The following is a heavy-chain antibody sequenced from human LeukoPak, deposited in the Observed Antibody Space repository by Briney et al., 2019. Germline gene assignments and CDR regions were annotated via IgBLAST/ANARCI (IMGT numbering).Heavy chain of an antibody. D-gene: IGHD1-7*01. CDR3: ARYSLLELKYLDY. Sequence: GGSLRLSCAASGFTFSDYYMSWIRQAPGKGLEWVSYISTSGTTIYYADSVKGRFTISRDNAKNSLYLQMNSLRAEDTAVYYCARYSLLELKYLDYWGQGTLVTVSS. CDR2: ISTSGTTI. J-gene: IGHJ4*02. CDR1: GFTFSDYY. V-gene: IGHV3-11*04.